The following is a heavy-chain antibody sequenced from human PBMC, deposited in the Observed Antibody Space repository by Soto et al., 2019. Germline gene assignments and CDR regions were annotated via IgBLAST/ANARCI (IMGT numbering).Heavy chain of an antibody. J-gene: IGHJ6*02. V-gene: IGHV1-58*01. CDR1: GFTFTSSA. CDR2: IVVGSGNT. CDR3: AAVLKASVRGVTFGMDV. Sequence: GALVKVSCKASGFTFTSSAVQWVRQARGQRLEWIGWIVVGSGNTNYAQKFQERVTITRDMSTSTAYMELSSLRSEDTAVYYCAAVLKASVRGVTFGMDVWGQGTTVTVSS. D-gene: IGHD3-10*01.